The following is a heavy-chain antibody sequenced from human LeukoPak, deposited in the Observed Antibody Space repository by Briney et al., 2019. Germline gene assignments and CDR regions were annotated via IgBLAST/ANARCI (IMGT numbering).Heavy chain of an antibody. Sequence: PSETLSLTCTVSGASISNYYWSWFRQPPGKGPEWIGYIYYSGTTNYNPSLKSRVTMSVDTSKNQFSLKLSSVTTADTAVYYCARKVRGSGSYNYWGQGTLVTVSS. D-gene: IGHD3-10*01. CDR2: IYYSGTT. CDR3: ARKVRGSGSYNY. V-gene: IGHV4-59*01. CDR1: GASISNYY. J-gene: IGHJ4*02.